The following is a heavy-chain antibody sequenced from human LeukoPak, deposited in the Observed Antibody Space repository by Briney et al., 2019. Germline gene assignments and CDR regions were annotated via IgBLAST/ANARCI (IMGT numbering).Heavy chain of an antibody. CDR3: TTRIQAFAVPAATGSAWFDP. V-gene: IGHV3-15*07. Sequence: GGSLRLSCAASGFTFSNAWMNWVRQAPGKGLEWVGRIKSKTDGGTTDYAAPVKGRFTISRDDSKNTLYLQMNSLKTEDTAVYYCTTRIQAFAVPAATGSAWFDPWGQGTLVTVSS. D-gene: IGHD2-2*01. J-gene: IGHJ5*02. CDR2: IKSKTDGGTT. CDR1: GFTFSNAW.